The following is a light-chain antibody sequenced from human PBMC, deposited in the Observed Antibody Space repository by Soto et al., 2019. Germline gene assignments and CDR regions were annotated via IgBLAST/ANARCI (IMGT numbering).Light chain of an antibody. V-gene: IGKV3-11*01. CDR2: DAS. Sequence: EIVLTQSPATLSLSPGERATLSCRASQSVSSYLAWYQQKPGQAPRLLIYDASNRATGFPARFSGSGSGTDFTLSISSLDPEDFAVYYCQQRSDWPITFGQGTRLEIK. CDR1: QSVSSY. CDR3: QQRSDWPIT. J-gene: IGKJ5*01.